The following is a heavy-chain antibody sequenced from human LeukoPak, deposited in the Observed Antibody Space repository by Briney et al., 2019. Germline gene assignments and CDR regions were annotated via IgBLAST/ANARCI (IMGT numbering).Heavy chain of an antibody. CDR2: IYYSGST. D-gene: IGHD3-9*01. J-gene: IGHJ6*02. Sequence: PSETLSLTCTVSGGSISGYYWSWIRQPPGKGLEWIGYIYYSGSTNYNPSLKSRVTISVDTSKNQFSLKLSSVTAADTAVYYCARDHYDILTGSDGMDVWGQGTTVTVSS. CDR1: GGSISGYY. CDR3: ARDHYDILTGSDGMDV. V-gene: IGHV4-59*01.